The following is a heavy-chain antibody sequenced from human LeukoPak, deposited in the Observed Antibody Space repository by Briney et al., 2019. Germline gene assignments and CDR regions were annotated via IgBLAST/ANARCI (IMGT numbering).Heavy chain of an antibody. V-gene: IGHV3-23*01. J-gene: IGHJ4*02. CDR3: AKELWVSEALSEWPWDFDY. CDR1: GFTFSIYA. CDR2: ISGSGHNT. D-gene: IGHD3-3*01. Sequence: GGSLRLSCAASGFTFSIYAMSWVRQAPGKGLEWVSAISGSGHNTFYADSVKGRFTISRDNSKNTLYLQVNSLRAEDTAVYYCAKELWVSEALSEWPWDFDYWGQGTLVTVSS.